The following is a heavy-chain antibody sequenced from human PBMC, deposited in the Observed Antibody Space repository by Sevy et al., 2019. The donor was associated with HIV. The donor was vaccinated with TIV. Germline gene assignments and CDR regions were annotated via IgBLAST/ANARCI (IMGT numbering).Heavy chain of an antibody. J-gene: IGHJ4*02. CDR1: GFTFSSYW. D-gene: IGHD6-19*01. CDR2: IKQDGSEK. V-gene: IGHV3-7*01. Sequence: GGSLRLSCAASGFTFSSYWMSWVRQAPGKGLEWVAKIKQDGSEKYYVDSVKGRFTISRDNAKNSLYLQMNSLRAEDTAVYYCASEGIAVTFDYWGQGTLVTVSS. CDR3: ASEGIAVTFDY.